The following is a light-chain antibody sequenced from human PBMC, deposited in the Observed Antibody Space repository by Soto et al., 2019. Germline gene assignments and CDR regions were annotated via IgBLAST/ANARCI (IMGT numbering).Light chain of an antibody. V-gene: IGLV2-14*03. J-gene: IGLJ1*01. CDR1: SSDIGHYDY. CDR2: HVT. Sequence: QSALTQPASVSGSPGQSITISCTGTSSDIGHYDYVSWYQQHPGKAPKLMIYHVTYRPSGVSNRYSGSKSGNSASLTISGLKADDEADNSCCSLTPSHTYVFGSGTKLTV. CDR3: CSLTPSHTYV.